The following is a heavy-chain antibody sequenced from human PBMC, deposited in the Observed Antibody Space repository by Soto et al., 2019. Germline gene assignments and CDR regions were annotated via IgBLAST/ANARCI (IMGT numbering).Heavy chain of an antibody. V-gene: IGHV3-74*01. D-gene: IGHD3-16*01. CDR2: TSRDGSST. J-gene: IGHJ4*02. CDR1: GFTFRSYS. CDR3: VRPHPWAQFDY. Sequence: QLVESGGGLVQPGGSLRLSCAASGFTFRSYSMHWVRQAPGKGLEWVPQTSRDGSSTDYADSVKGRFTVSRDNAKSTLYLQMNSLKADDTAVYYCVRPHPWAQFDYWGQGTLVTVSS.